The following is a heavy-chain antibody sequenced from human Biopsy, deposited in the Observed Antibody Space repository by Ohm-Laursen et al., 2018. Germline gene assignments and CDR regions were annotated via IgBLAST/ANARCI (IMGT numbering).Heavy chain of an antibody. V-gene: IGHV2-5*02. Sequence: TQTLTLTCTFSGFSLSRHGVGVGWIRQPPGEALEWLAIVYWDNDKRYSPSLWSRLNIWKDASKNRVVLTLTDMDPVDIATYYCAHVVITYGGIIALDAFDVWGQGSMVIVSS. D-gene: IGHD3-16*02. CDR1: GFSLSRHGVG. CDR3: AHVVITYGGIIALDAFDV. CDR2: VYWDNDK. J-gene: IGHJ3*01.